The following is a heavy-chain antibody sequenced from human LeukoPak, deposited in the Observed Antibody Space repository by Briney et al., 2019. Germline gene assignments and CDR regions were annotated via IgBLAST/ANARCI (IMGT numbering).Heavy chain of an antibody. Sequence: ASVKVSCKASGYTFTSYGISWVRQAPGQGLEWMGWISAYNGNTNYAQKLQGRVTMTTDTSTSTAYMELRSLTSDDTAVYYCLVVVVAATGDYWGQGTLVTVSS. CDR1: GYTFTSYG. V-gene: IGHV1-18*01. D-gene: IGHD2-15*01. CDR2: ISAYNGNT. J-gene: IGHJ4*02. CDR3: LVVVVAATGDY.